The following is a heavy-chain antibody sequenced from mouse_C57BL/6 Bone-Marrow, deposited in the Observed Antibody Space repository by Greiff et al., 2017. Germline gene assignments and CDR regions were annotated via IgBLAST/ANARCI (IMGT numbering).Heavy chain of an antibody. CDR1: GFTFRDYG. Sequence: EVKLMESGGGLVKPGGSLKLSCAASGFTFRDYGMHWVRQAPETGLDWVAYISRGSSTIYYADTVKGRFTISRDNAKNTLFLQMTSLRSENTAMYYCAKGSSSNYYAMDYWGQGTSVTVSS. D-gene: IGHD1-1*01. CDR3: AKGSSSNYYAMDY. CDR2: ISRGSSTI. J-gene: IGHJ4*01. V-gene: IGHV5-17*01.